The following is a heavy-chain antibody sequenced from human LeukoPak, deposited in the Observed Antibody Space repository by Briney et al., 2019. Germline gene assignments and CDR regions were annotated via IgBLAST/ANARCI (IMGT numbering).Heavy chain of an antibody. D-gene: IGHD2-8*01. Sequence: GASVKVSCKASGYTFTGYYIHWVRQAPGQGLEWVGWINPYNGGTNYAPKFQARVTMTRATSISTAYMALSRLTSDDTAVYYCARGGKMAYYYYYMDVWDKGTTVTISS. J-gene: IGHJ6*03. CDR1: GYTFTGYY. V-gene: IGHV1-2*07. CDR2: INPYNGGT. CDR3: ARGGKMAYYYYYMDV.